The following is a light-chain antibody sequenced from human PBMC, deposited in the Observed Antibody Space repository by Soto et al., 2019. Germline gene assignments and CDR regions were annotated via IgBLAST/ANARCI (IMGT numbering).Light chain of an antibody. CDR2: LNSDGSH. Sequence: QPVLTQSPSASASLGASVKLTCTLSSGHSSYTIAWHQQQPEKGPRYLMKLNSDGSHSQGDGIPDRFSGSSSGAERYLTIASLQSEDAADYYCQTWGTGIRVFGGGTKVTVL. J-gene: IGLJ3*02. CDR1: SGHSSYT. CDR3: QTWGTGIRV. V-gene: IGLV4-69*01.